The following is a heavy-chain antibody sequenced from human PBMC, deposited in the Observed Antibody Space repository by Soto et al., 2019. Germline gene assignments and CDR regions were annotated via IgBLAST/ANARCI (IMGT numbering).Heavy chain of an antibody. Sequence: ASVKVSCKASGGTFSSYAISWVRQAPGQGLEWMGGIIPIFGTANYAQKFQGRVTITADESTSTAYMELSSLRSEDTAVYYCAREGGYSGYDRGIIDYWGQGTLVTVSS. CDR3: AREGGYSGYDRGIIDY. V-gene: IGHV1-69*13. J-gene: IGHJ4*02. CDR1: GGTFSSYA. CDR2: IIPIFGTA. D-gene: IGHD5-12*01.